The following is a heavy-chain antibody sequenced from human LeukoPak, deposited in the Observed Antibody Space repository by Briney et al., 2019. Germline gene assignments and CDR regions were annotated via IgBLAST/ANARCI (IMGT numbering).Heavy chain of an antibody. V-gene: IGHV3-9*01. J-gene: IGHJ4*02. D-gene: IGHD4-17*01. CDR2: ISWNSGSI. Sequence: GGSLRLSCAASGFTFDDYAMHWVRQAPGKGLEWVSGISWNSGSIGYADSVKGRFTISRDNSKNTLYLQMNSLRAEDTAVYYCAKDVDYGPRDSYFDYWGQGTLVTVSS. CDR3: AKDVDYGPRDSYFDY. CDR1: GFTFDDYA.